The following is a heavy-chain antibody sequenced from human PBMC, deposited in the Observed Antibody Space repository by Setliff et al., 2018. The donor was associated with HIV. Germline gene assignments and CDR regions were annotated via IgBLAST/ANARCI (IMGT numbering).Heavy chain of an antibody. Sequence: GESLKISCKGSGYSFTTYWLGWVRQMPGKGLEWMGIIYPGDSDTKYSPSFQGQVLISADNSVNTAYLQWISLKASDSAMYYCARQPPGFLQPKDAFDIWGQGTKVTVSS. V-gene: IGHV5-51*01. D-gene: IGHD3-3*01. CDR3: ARQPPGFLQPKDAFDI. CDR1: GYSFTTYW. CDR2: IYPGDSDT. J-gene: IGHJ3*02.